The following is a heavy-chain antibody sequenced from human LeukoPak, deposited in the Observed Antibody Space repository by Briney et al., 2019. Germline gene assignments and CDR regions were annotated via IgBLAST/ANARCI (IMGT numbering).Heavy chain of an antibody. Sequence: GESLRISCKTSGFSFTSSWIAWVRQMPGKGLKWMGIIYPGDSDTRYSPSFQGQVTISADKSITTAYLQWSSLKASDTAMYYCARRPRGKVPLSSWFGPWGQGTLVTVSS. CDR1: GFSFTSSW. CDR2: IYPGDSDT. V-gene: IGHV5-51*01. J-gene: IGHJ5*02. CDR3: ARRPRGKVPLSSWFGP. D-gene: IGHD3-10*01.